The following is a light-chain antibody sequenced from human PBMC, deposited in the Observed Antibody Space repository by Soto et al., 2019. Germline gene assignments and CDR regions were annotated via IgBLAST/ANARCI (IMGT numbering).Light chain of an antibody. CDR3: HHYGDRMT. V-gene: IGKV3-20*01. Sequence: EIVLTQSPGTLYLSPGERATLSCRASQSVAGSYFAWYQQKPGQAPRLLLYGASSRATGIPDRFSGSGSGTDFALTISRLEPEDFAGDSCHHYGDRMTFGQGTNVDTK. CDR1: QSVAGSY. CDR2: GAS. J-gene: IGKJ1*01.